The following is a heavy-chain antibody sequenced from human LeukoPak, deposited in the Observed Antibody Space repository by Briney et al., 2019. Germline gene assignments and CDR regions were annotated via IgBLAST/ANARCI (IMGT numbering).Heavy chain of an antibody. Sequence: GGSLRLSCAASGFAFSSYSMNWVRQAPGKGLEWVSSISSSSYIYYADSVKGRFTISRDNAKNSLYLQMNSLRADDTAVYYCARDPRKELWFGELLYWFDPWGQGTLVTVSS. CDR3: ARDPRKELWFGELLYWFDP. CDR1: GFAFSSYS. D-gene: IGHD3-10*01. J-gene: IGHJ5*02. CDR2: ISSSSYI. V-gene: IGHV3-21*04.